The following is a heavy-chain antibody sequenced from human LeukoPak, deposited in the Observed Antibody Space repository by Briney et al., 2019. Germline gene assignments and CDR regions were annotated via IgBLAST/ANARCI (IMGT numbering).Heavy chain of an antibody. D-gene: IGHD6-19*01. CDR1: GGSISSSNW. CDR3: ARVGSSGWYGLDY. Sequence: SETLSLTCAVSGGSISSSNWWSWVRQPPGKGLEWIGEIYHSGSTNYNPSLKSRVTISVDKSKNQFSLKLSSVTAADTAVYYCARVGSSGWYGLDYWGQGTLVTVSS. CDR2: IYHSGST. V-gene: IGHV4-4*02. J-gene: IGHJ4*02.